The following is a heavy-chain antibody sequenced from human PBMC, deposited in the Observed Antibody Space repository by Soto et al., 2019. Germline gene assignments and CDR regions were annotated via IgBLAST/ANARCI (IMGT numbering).Heavy chain of an antibody. CDR1: GFTFSDYY. J-gene: IGHJ6*03. CDR3: ARRVVPAAPYYYYYMDV. Sequence: GGSLRLSCAASGFTFSDYYMSWIRQAPGKGLEWVSYISSSGSTIYYADSVKGRFTISRDNAKNSLYLQMNSLRAEDTAVYYCARRVVPAAPYYYYYMDVWGKGTTVTVPS. D-gene: IGHD2-2*01. CDR2: ISSSGSTI. V-gene: IGHV3-11*01.